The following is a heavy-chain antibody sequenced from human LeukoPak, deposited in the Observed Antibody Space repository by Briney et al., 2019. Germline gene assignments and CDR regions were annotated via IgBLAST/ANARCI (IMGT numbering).Heavy chain of an antibody. Sequence: GGSLRLSCAASGFTFDDYAMHWVRQAPGKGLEWVSGISWNSGSIGYADSVKGRVTISRDNSKNTLYLQMNGLKVEDTAVYYCAKGGGGWSDAFNIWGQGTKVTVSS. CDR2: ISWNSGSI. CDR1: GFTFDDYA. V-gene: IGHV3-9*01. CDR3: AKGGGGWSDAFNI. J-gene: IGHJ3*02. D-gene: IGHD2-15*01.